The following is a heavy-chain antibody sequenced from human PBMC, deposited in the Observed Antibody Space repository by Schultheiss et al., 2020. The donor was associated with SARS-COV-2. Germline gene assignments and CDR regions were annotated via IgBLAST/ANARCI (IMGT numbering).Heavy chain of an antibody. J-gene: IGHJ5*02. CDR3: ARDPGGVLSYRFDP. Sequence: GGSLRLSCAASGFTFSNAWMSWVRQAPGKGLEWVGRIKSKTDGGTTDYAAPVKGRFTISRDDSKNTLYLQMNSLKTEDTAVYYCARDPGGVLSYRFDPWGQGTLVTVSS. CDR2: IKSKTDGGTT. V-gene: IGHV3-15*01. D-gene: IGHD2-8*02. CDR1: GFTFSNAW.